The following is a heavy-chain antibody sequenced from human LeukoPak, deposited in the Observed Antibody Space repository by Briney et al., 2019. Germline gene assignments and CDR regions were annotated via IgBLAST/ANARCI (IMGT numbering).Heavy chain of an antibody. J-gene: IGHJ5*02. V-gene: IGHV3-23*01. CDR2: ISGSGGST. Sequence: GGSLRLSCAASGFTFSSYSMNWVRQAPGKGLEWVSAISGSGGSTYYADSVKGRFTISRDNSKNTLYLQMNSLRAEDTAVYYCAKDQENYDILTGYYLDWFDPWGQGTLVTVSS. CDR1: GFTFSSYS. D-gene: IGHD3-9*01. CDR3: AKDQENYDILTGYYLDWFDP.